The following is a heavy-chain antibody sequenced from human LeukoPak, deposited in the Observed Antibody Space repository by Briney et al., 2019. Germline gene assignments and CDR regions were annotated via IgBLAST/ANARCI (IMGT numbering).Heavy chain of an antibody. V-gene: IGHV4-61*01. J-gene: IGHJ4*02. Sequence: PSETLSLTCTVSGGSISSGSYYWSWIRQPPGKGLEWIGYIYYSGITNYNPSLKSRTTISVDTSKNQFSLKLNSVTAADTAVYYCARYCSGDSCSYDYWGQGTLVTVSS. CDR3: ARYCSGDSCSYDY. D-gene: IGHD2-15*01. CDR2: IYYSGIT. CDR1: GGSISSGSYY.